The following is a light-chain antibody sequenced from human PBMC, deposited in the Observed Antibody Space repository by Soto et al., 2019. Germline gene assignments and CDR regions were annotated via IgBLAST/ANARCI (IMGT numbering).Light chain of an antibody. CDR2: DVS. CDR1: SSDVGGYNY. V-gene: IGLV2-11*01. Sequence: QSALTQPRSVSGSPGQSVTISCTGTSSDVGGYNYVYWYQHHPGKAPKVMIYDVSKRPSGVPDRFSGSKSGNTASLTISGLQSEDEADYYCCSYAGRFTYVFGTGTKLTVL. J-gene: IGLJ1*01. CDR3: CSYAGRFTYV.